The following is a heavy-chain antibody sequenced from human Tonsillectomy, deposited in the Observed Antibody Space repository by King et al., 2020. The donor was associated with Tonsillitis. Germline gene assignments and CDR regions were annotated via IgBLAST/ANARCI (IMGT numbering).Heavy chain of an antibody. CDR2: ISSSSSTI. V-gene: IGHV3-48*01. CDR1: GFTFSSYS. J-gene: IGHJ5*02. CDR3: ARQLVVAATEWFDP. Sequence: VQLVESGGGLVQPGGSLRLSCAASGFTFSSYSMNWVRQAPGKGLEWVSYISSSSSTIYYADSVKGRFTISRDNAKNSLYLQMNSLRAADTAVYYCARQLVVAATEWFDPWGQGTLVTVSS. D-gene: IGHD2-15*01.